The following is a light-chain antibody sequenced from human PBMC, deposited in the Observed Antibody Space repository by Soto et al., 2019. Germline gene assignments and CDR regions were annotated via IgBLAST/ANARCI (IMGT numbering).Light chain of an antibody. J-gene: IGLJ1*01. V-gene: IGLV3-21*04. CDR2: YDS. Sequence: SYELTQPPSVSVAPGKTARITCGGNNIGRKSVHWYQQKPGQAPVLVIYYDSDRPSGIPERFSGSNSGNTATLTISRVEAGDEADYYCQVWDSSSDHPYYVFGTGTKLTVL. CDR3: QVWDSSSDHPYYV. CDR1: NIGRKS.